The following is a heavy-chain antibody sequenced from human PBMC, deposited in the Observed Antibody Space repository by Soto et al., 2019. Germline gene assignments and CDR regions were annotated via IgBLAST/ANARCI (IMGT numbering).Heavy chain of an antibody. J-gene: IGHJ4*02. CDR1: GGSISNYY. CDR2: MYYNGNI. Sequence: PSETLSLTCNVSGGSISNYYWTWVRQSPEKGLEWIGYMYYNGNINYNPSLKSRVTISVDTPKRQFSLNLRSVTAADTAVYYCASPRQGNYDFLSGYYALDYWSQGTLVTVSS. CDR3: ASPRQGNYDFLSGYYALDY. D-gene: IGHD3-3*01. V-gene: IGHV4-59*08.